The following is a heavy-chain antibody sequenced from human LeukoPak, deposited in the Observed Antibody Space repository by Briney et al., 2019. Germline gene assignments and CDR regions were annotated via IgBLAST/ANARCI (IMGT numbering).Heavy chain of an antibody. CDR3: ARDGGSGSYYYYGMDV. CDR1: GYTFIGYY. D-gene: IGHD3-10*01. V-gene: IGHV1-2*02. J-gene: IGHJ6*02. Sequence: ASVKVSCKASGYTFIGYYIHWVRQAPGQGLEWMGWINPNSGDTNYAQKFQSGVTMTRDTSITTAYMELSRLRSDDTAVYYCARDGGSGSYYYYGMDVWGQGTTVTVSS. CDR2: INPNSGDT.